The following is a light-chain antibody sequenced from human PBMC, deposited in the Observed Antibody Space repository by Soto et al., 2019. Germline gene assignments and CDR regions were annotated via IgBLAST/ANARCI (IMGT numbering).Light chain of an antibody. V-gene: IGLV1-40*01. CDR1: SSNIGTPYD. CDR3: QSYDSSLSAVV. Sequence: QSVLTQPPSVSGAPGQRVTISCTGSSSNIGTPYDVHWYQQLPGTAPKVLIYGNNNRPSGVPDRFSGSKSGASAFLAITGLQAEDEADYYCQSYDSSLSAVVFGGGTKLTVL. J-gene: IGLJ2*01. CDR2: GNN.